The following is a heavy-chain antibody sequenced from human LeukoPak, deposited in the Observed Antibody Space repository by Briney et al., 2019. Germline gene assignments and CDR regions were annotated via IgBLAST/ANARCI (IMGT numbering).Heavy chain of an antibody. D-gene: IGHD3-10*01. CDR2: ISGSGGAT. J-gene: IGHJ4*02. CDR1: GFTFSGYW. Sequence: GGSLRLSRAASGFTFSGYWMTWVRQAPGKGLEWVSGISGSGGATYYADSVKGRFTISRDNSKSTLFLQMSSLRAEDTAIYYCAKTDGSGSFYNPSHYWGQGTLVTVSS. CDR3: AKTDGSGSFYNPSHY. V-gene: IGHV3-23*01.